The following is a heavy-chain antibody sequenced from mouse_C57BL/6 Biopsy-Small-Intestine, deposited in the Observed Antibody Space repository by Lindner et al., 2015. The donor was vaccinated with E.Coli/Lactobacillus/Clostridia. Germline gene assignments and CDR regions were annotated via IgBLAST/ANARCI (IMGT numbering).Heavy chain of an antibody. J-gene: IGHJ1*03. CDR3: ARSGGSSSWYFDV. V-gene: IGHV1-81*01. Sequence: VQLQESGAELARPGASVKLSCKASGYTFTSYGISWVKQRTGQGLEWIGEIYPRSGNTYYNEKFKGKATLTADKSSSTAYMELRSLTSEDSAVYFCARSGGSSSWYFDVWGTGTTVTVSS. D-gene: IGHD1-1*01. CDR1: GYTFTSYG. CDR2: IYPRSGNT.